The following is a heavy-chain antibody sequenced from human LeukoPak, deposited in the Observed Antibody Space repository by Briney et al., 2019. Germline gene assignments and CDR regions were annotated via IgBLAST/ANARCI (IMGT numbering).Heavy chain of an antibody. V-gene: IGHV4-4*09. J-gene: IGHJ4*02. CDR2: IYTSGST. CDR3: ARQGPTGFSDY. CDR1: GGSISSYY. Sequence: SETLSLTCTVSGGSISSYYWSWIRQPPGKGLEWIGYIYTSGSTNYNPSLKSRVTISVDTSKNQFSLKLSSVTAADTAVYYCARQGPTGFSDYWGQGTLVTVSS. D-gene: IGHD3-9*01.